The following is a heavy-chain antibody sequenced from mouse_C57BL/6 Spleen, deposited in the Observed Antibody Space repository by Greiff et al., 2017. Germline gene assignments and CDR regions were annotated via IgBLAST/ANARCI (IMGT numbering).Heavy chain of an antibody. CDR1: GYTFTSYW. J-gene: IGHJ1*03. D-gene: IGHD2-5*01. CDR3: ARCYSNYWYFDV. Sequence: QVQLQQPGAELVKPGASVKLSCKASGYTFTSYWMQWVKQRPGQGLEWIGEIDPSDSYTNYNQKFKGKATLTVDTSSSTAYMQLSSLTSEDSAVYYCARCYSNYWYFDVWGTGTTGTVSS. V-gene: IGHV1-50*01. CDR2: IDPSDSYT.